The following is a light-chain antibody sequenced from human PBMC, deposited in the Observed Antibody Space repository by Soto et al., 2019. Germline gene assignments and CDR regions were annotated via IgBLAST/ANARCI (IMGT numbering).Light chain of an antibody. CDR3: LRYGAFLQT. Sequence: DIQMTQSPSTLSASIGDRVTITCRASQSMNDRLAWYQQKPGNAPKVLIYDASTLQSGVPSRFSGSRSGTEFTLTIDSLEPDDVATYYCLRYGAFLQTFGQGTKVEI. CDR2: DAS. V-gene: IGKV1-5*01. J-gene: IGKJ1*01. CDR1: QSMNDR.